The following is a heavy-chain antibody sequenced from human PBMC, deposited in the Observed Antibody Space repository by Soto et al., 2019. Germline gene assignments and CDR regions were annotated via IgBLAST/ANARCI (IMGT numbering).Heavy chain of an antibody. D-gene: IGHD5-12*01. CDR1: GFTFSSYA. CDR3: AKEGTFARGYSGYDLDY. J-gene: IGHJ4*02. V-gene: IGHV3-23*01. CDR2: ISGSGGST. Sequence: GGSLRLSCAASGFTFSSYAMSWVRQAPGKGLEWVSAISGSGGSTYYADSVKGRFTISRDNSKNTLYLQMNSLRAEDTAVYYCAKEGTFARGYSGYDLDYWGQGTLVTVSS.